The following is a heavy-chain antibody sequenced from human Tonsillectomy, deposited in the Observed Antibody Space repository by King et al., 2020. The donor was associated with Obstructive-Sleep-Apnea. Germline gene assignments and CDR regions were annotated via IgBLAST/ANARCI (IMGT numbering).Heavy chain of an antibody. CDR2: IRGSGGST. CDR1: GFTFSSYA. J-gene: IGHJ5*02. D-gene: IGHD3-10*01. V-gene: IGHV3-23*04. Sequence: EVQLVESGGGLVQPGGSLRLSCAASGFTFSSYAMSWVRQAPGKGLEWVSAIRGSGGSTFYAEAVKGRFALSRDNSKNTLYLQMNSLRAEDTAVYYCAKDIFGSGENWFDPWGQGTLVTVSS. CDR3: AKDIFGSGENWFDP.